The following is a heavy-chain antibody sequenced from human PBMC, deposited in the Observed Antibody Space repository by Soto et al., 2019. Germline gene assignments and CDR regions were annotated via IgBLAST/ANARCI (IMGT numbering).Heavy chain of an antibody. CDR2: ISSGSSDT. CDR3: ARVAY. Sequence: GSLRLSCEASGFTFSRVSMHWVRQVPGKGLEWVASISSGSSDTWYADSVKGRFIISRDNSQSSLFLQMNNLRPEDTAMYYCARVAYGVPGTQVNVSS. V-gene: IGHV3-21*01. CDR1: GFTFSRVS. J-gene: IGHJ4*02.